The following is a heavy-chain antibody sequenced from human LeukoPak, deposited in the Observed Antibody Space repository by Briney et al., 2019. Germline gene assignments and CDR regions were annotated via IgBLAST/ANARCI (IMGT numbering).Heavy chain of an antibody. CDR3: ARDTSGSQVITYLDY. J-gene: IGHJ4*02. D-gene: IGHD3-10*01. V-gene: IGHV3-21*01. Sequence: GGSLRLSCAASGFSFSSSSMSWVRQAPGKGPEWVSYIDSTSTYIFYADSVQGRFTLSRDNAKNSLILQMNSLRAEDTAVYYCARDTSGSQVITYLDYWGQGILVTVAS. CDR2: IDSTSTYI. CDR1: GFSFSSSS.